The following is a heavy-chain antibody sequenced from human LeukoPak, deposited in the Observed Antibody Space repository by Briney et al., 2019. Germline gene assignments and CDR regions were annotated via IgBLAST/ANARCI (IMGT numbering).Heavy chain of an antibody. J-gene: IGHJ4*02. D-gene: IGHD7-27*01. CDR1: GDSVSSNSAA. V-gene: IGHV6-1*01. Sequence: HSQTLSLTCAISGDSVSSNSAAGNWIRQSPSRGLEWLGRTYYRSKWYSDYAVFVKSRLTINGDTSKNQFSLQLNSVTPEDTAVYFCARARTGDHYFDSWGQGTLVTVSS. CDR3: ARARTGDHYFDS. CDR2: TYYRSKWYS.